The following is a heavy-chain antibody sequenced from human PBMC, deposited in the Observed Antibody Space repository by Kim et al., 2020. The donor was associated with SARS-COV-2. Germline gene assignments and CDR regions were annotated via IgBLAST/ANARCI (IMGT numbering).Heavy chain of an antibody. CDR2: ISGSGGST. J-gene: IGHJ3*02. D-gene: IGHD6-13*01. CDR3: AKFGSSFNDAFDI. Sequence: GGSLRLSCAASGFTFSTYAMSWVRRAPGKGLEWVSVISGSGGSTYYADSVKGRFTISRDNSKNTLYLQMNSLRAEDTAVYYCAKFGSSFNDAFDIWGQGTMVTVSS. CDR1: GFTFSTYA. V-gene: IGHV3-23*01.